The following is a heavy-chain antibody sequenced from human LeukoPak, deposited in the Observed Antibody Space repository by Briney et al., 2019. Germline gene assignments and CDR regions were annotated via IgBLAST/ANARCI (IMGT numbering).Heavy chain of an antibody. J-gene: IGHJ5*02. V-gene: IGHV1-8*01. CDR3: AKESLMASHNWCDP. D-gene: IGHD3-10*01. Sequence: GASLKVSCKASGYTFTSYDINWVRQATGQGLEWMGWMNPNSGNTGDAQKFQGRVTMTRNTSISTAYMELGSLRSEDTAVYYCAKESLMASHNWCDPGGQGTLVTVSS. CDR2: MNPNSGNT. CDR1: GYTFTSYD.